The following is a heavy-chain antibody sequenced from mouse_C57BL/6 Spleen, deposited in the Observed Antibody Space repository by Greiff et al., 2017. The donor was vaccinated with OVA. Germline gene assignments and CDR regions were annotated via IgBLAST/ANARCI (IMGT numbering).Heavy chain of an antibody. V-gene: IGHV1-50*01. CDR3: ARGGYYYGSSSYYFVY. CDR1: GYTFTSYW. CDR2: IDPSDSYT. J-gene: IGHJ2*01. Sequence: QVQLQQPGAELVKPGASVKLSCKASGYTFTSYWMQWVKQRPGQGLEWIGEIDPSDSYTNYNQKFKGKATLTVDTSSSTAYMQLSSLTSEDSAVYYCARGGYYYGSSSYYFVYWGQGTTLTVSS. D-gene: IGHD1-1*01.